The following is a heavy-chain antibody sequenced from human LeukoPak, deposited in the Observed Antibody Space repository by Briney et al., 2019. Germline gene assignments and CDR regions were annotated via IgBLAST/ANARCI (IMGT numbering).Heavy chain of an antibody. CDR3: ARELYSGSYTGTLGY. CDR1: GGSISSGDYY. D-gene: IGHD1-26*01. J-gene: IGHJ4*02. V-gene: IGHV4-30-4*08. CDR2: IYYSVST. Sequence: ASETPSLTCSVSGGSISSGDYYWSWIRQPPGKGLEWIGYIYYSVSTYYNPSLKSRLTISVDASKNQFSLKLSSVTAADTAVYYCARELYSGSYTGTLGYWGQGTLVTVSS.